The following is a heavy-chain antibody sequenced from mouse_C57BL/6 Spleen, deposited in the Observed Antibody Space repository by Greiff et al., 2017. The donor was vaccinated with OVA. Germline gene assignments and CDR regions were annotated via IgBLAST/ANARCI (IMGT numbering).Heavy chain of an antibody. J-gene: IGHJ2*01. CDR2: IDPNSGGT. V-gene: IGHV1-72*01. D-gene: IGHD1-2*01. Sequence: QVQLQQSGPELVKPGASVKLSCKASGYTFTSYWMHWVKQRPGRGLEWIGRIDPNSGGTKYNEKFKSKATLTVDKPSSTAYMQLSSLTSEDSAVYYCARPLRRGSYYFDYWGQGTTLTVSS. CDR3: ARPLRRGSYYFDY. CDR1: GYTFTSYW.